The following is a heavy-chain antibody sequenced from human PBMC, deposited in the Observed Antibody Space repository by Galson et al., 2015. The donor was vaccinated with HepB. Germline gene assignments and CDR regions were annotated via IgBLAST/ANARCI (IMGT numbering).Heavy chain of an antibody. CDR3: ARDRWPQGYGVDV. V-gene: IGHV6-1*01. CDR1: GDSVSSNNAA. CDR2: IYYRSKWGY. Sequence: CAISGDSVSSNNAAWNWIRQSPSRGLEWLGRIYYRSKWGYDYAESVKSRITINSDTSKNQFSLQLSSVTPEDTAVYYCARDRWPQGYGVDVWGQGTTVTVSS. D-gene: IGHD4-23*01. J-gene: IGHJ6*02.